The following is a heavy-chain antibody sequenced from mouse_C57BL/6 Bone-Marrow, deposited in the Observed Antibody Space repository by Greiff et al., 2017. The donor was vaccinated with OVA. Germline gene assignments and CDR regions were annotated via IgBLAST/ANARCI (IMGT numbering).Heavy chain of an antibody. J-gene: IGHJ3*01. CDR2: IYPRSGNT. CDR1: GYTFTSYG. V-gene: IGHV1-81*01. CDR3: AREEAWFAY. Sequence: VQRVESGAELARPGASVKLSCKASGYTFTSYGISWVKQRTGQGLEWIGEIYPRSGNTYYNEKFKGKATLTADQSSSTAYMELRSLTSEDSAVYFCAREEAWFAYWGQGTLVTVSA.